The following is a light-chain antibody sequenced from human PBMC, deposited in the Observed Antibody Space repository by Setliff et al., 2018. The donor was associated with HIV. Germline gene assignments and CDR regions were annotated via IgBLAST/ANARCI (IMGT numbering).Light chain of an antibody. CDR2: DVS. CDR1: SSDVGGYNS. Sequence: QSALTQPRSVSGSPGQSVTISCTGTSSDVGGYNSVSWYQQHPGTAPKLMIFDVSKRPSGVPDRFSGSKSGNTASLTISGLQAEDEADYCCYSFAGSYTSLYVFGTGTKV. J-gene: IGLJ1*01. V-gene: IGLV2-11*01. CDR3: YSFAGSYTSLYV.